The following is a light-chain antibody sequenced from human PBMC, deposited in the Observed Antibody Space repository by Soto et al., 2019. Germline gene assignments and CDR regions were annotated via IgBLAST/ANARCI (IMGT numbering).Light chain of an antibody. V-gene: IGKV1-6*01. CDR3: LQDSKYPRT. Sequence: AIQMTQSPSSLSASVGDRVTITCRASQDIRTELGWYQQKPRKAPNLLIYASSSLQSGVPSRFSGSGSGTDFTLTISSLQPEDFATYYCLQDSKYPRTFGQGTKVEIK. CDR1: QDIRTE. J-gene: IGKJ1*01. CDR2: ASS.